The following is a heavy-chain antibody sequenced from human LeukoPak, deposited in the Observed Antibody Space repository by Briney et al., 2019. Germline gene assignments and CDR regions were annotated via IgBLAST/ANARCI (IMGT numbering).Heavy chain of an antibody. D-gene: IGHD3/OR15-3a*01. CDR2: IYTSGST. V-gene: IGHV4-61*02. CDR1: GGSISSGSYY. J-gene: IGHJ6*03. CDR3: ARGDWYYYYYYMDV. Sequence: SETLSLTCTVSGGSISSGSYYWSWIRQPAGTGLEWIGRIYTSGSTNYNPSLKSRVTISVDTSKNQFSLKLSSVTAADTAVYYCARGDWYYYYYYMDVWGRGTTVTISS.